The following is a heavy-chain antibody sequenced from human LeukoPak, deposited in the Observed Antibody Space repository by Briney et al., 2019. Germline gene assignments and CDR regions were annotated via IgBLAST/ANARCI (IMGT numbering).Heavy chain of an antibody. CDR1: GVTISSGGYY. V-gene: IGHV4-31*02. CDR3: ARSPAVQWSGELASYYMDV. Sequence: PSQTLSLTCTVSGVTISSGGYYWSWIRPHQGKGLEWIGYIYYSGSAYYNPSLKSRVTISVDTSKNQFSLKLSSVTAADTAVYYCARSPAVQWSGELASYYMDVWGKGTTVTVSS. J-gene: IGHJ6*03. CDR2: IYYSGSA. D-gene: IGHD3-10*01.